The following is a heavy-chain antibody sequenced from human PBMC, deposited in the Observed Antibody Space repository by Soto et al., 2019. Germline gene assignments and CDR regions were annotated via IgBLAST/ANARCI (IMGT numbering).Heavy chain of an antibody. CDR1: GFTFRTYW. J-gene: IGHJ6*02. V-gene: IGHV3-7*01. D-gene: IGHD3-3*01. CDR3: ASKFAFWSGHFGMDV. CDR2: IKVDGSEK. Sequence: EVQLVESGGGLVQPGGSLRLSCVDSGFTFRTYWMSWVRQAPGKGLEWVANIKVDGSEKYYVDSVKGRFTISRDNAKNALFLQMNSLRAEDTAVYFCASKFAFWSGHFGMDVWGQGTTVTVSS.